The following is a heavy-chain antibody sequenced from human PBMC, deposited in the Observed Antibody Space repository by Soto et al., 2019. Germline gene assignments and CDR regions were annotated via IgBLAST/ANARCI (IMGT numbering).Heavy chain of an antibody. CDR3: ARDAKKVTWYYGMDV. V-gene: IGHV4-59*01. CDR2: IFYSGST. CDR1: GGSISSYY. D-gene: IGHD2-21*02. J-gene: IGHJ6*02. Sequence: SETLSLTCTVSGGSISSYYWSWIRQPPGKGLEWIGHIFYSGSTEYNPSLKSRVTISVDTSKTQFSLKLSSVTAADTAVYYCARDAKKVTWYYGMDVWGQGTTVTVSS.